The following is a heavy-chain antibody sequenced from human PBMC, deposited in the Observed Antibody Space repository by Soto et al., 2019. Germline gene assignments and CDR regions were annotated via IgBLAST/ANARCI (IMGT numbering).Heavy chain of an antibody. CDR2: IIPIFGIA. CDR3: AGSGYDVYFDY. V-gene: IGHV1-69*10. Sequence: EASVKVSCKASGGTFSSYAISWVRQAPGQGLEWMGGIIPIFGIANYARKFQGRVTITADKSTSTAYMELSSLRSEDTAVYYCAGSGYDVYFDYWGQGTLVTLSS. CDR1: GGTFSSYA. D-gene: IGHD5-12*01. J-gene: IGHJ4*02.